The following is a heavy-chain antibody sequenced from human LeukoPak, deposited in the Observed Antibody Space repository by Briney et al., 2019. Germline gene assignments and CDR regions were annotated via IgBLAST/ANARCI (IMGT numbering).Heavy chain of an antibody. CDR1: GFTFSSYA. D-gene: IGHD2-8*01. Sequence: GGSLRLSCAASGFTFSSYAMSWVRQAPGKGLDWVSAISGSGGSTYYADSVKGRFTISRDNSKNTLYLQMNSLRAEDTAVYYCANMGYCTNGVYFDYWGQGTLVTVSS. CDR3: ANMGYCTNGVYFDY. J-gene: IGHJ4*02. V-gene: IGHV3-23*01. CDR2: ISGSGGST.